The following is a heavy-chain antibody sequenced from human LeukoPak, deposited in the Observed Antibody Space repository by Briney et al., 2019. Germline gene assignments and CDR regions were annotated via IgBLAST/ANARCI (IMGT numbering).Heavy chain of an antibody. Sequence: PSETLSLTCIVSDASFSSHYWTWIRQPPGKGLEWLGYISYTGSTNYNPSLKSRVTISVDTSKNQFSLKLSSVTAADTAVYYCARDPTTVTKGFDIWGQGTMVTVSS. D-gene: IGHD4-17*01. CDR2: ISYTGST. J-gene: IGHJ3*02. CDR3: ARDPTTVTKGFDI. V-gene: IGHV4-59*11. CDR1: DASFSSHY.